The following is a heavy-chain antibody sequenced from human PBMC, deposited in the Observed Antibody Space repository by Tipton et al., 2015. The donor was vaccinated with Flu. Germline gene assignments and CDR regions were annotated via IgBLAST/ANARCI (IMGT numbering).Heavy chain of an antibody. J-gene: IGHJ4*02. CDR2: INHSGST. Sequence: TLSLTCAVYGGSFSGYYWSWIRQPPGKGLEWIGEINHSGSTNYNPSLKSRVTISVDTSKNQFSLKLSSVTAADTAVYYCARATGSSGWWYWGQGTLVTVSS. D-gene: IGHD6-19*01. CDR1: GGSFSGYY. V-gene: IGHV4-34*01. CDR3: ARATGSSGWWY.